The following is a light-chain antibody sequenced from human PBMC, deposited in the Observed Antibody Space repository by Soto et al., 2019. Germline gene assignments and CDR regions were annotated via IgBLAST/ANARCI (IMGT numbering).Light chain of an antibody. CDR3: QQYGSSPLT. J-gene: IGKJ4*01. CDR2: GAS. V-gene: IGKV3-20*01. Sequence: EIVLTQSPGTLSLSPGERATLSCRASQSVSSSYLAWYQQKPGQAPRLLIYGASSRATGIPDRFSGSGSGTAFTLTIRRLEPEDFEVYYCQQYGSSPLTFGGGTKVEIK. CDR1: QSVSSSY.